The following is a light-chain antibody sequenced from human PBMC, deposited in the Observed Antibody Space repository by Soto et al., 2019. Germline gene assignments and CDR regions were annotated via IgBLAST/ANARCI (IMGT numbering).Light chain of an antibody. J-gene: IGLJ1*01. CDR2: DVN. CDR1: NDDVGGYNY. Sequence: QSALTQPRSVSGSPGQSVTISCTGTNDDVGGYNYVSWYQHHPGQAPKLIISDVNKRPSGVPDRFSGSKSYNTASLTISGLQAEDEADYYCSSYTSSSTLYVFGTGTKLTVL. V-gene: IGLV2-11*01. CDR3: SSYTSSSTLYV.